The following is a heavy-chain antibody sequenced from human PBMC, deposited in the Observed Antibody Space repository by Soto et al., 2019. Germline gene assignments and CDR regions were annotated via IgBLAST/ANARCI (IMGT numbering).Heavy chain of an antibody. Sequence: EVQLVESGGGLVKPGGSLRLSCAASGFTFSSYTMNWVRQAPGKGLEWVSSISSSSSYIYYADSVKGRFTISRDNAKNSVYLQMTGLRAEDTAVYYCARAKYYYDSHTGGWFDPWGQGTLVGVSA. V-gene: IGHV3-21*01. CDR3: ARAKYYYDSHTGGWFDP. CDR2: ISSSSSYI. J-gene: IGHJ5*02. D-gene: IGHD3-22*01. CDR1: GFTFSSYT.